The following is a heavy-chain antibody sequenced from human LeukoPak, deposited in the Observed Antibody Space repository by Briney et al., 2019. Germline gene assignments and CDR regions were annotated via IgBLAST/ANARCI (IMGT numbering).Heavy chain of an antibody. CDR1: VFTFSSYG. V-gene: IGHV3-30*18. Sequence: GGSLRLSCAASVFTFSSYGMHWVRQAPGKRLEWVAVISYDGSNKYYADSVKGRFTISRVNSNNTLYLQMNSLRAEDTAVYYCAKARCGGDCYALMDWGQGTLVTVSS. CDR3: AKARCGGDCYALMD. CDR2: ISYDGSNK. D-gene: IGHD2-21*02. J-gene: IGHJ4*02.